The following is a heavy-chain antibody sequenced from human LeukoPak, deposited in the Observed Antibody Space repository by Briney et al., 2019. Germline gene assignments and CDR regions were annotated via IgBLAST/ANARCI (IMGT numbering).Heavy chain of an antibody. J-gene: IGHJ3*02. CDR2: IYYSGST. CDR3: ARDHGDIVVADAFDI. Sequence: PSQTLSLTCTISGGPISSGDYYWSWIRQPPGTGLEWIGYIYYSGSTYYNPSLKSRVTISVDTSKNQFSLKLSSVTAADTAVYYCARDHGDIVVADAFDIWGQGTMVTVSS. V-gene: IGHV4-30-4*01. D-gene: IGHD2-15*01. CDR1: GGPISSGDYY.